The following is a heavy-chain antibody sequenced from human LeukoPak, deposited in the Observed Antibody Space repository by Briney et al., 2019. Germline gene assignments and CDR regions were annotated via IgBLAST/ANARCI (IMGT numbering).Heavy chain of an antibody. Sequence: GGSLRLSCAASEFTFSSYSMNWVRQAPGKGLEWVASISGSTGSTQYADSVKGRFTVSRDNSKNTLYLQMNSLRADDTAVYYCAKCSTPGYTSGWCSWIDPWGQGTLVTVSS. J-gene: IGHJ5*02. CDR2: ISGSTGST. CDR3: AKCSTPGYTSGWCSWIDP. V-gene: IGHV3-23*01. D-gene: IGHD6-19*01. CDR1: EFTFSSYS.